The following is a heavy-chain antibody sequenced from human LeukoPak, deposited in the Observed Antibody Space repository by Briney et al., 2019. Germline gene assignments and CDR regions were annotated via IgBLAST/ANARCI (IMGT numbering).Heavy chain of an antibody. CDR1: GGSFSGFY. CDR3: TRQYSSSYYSDY. CDR2: INHSGTT. V-gene: IGHV4-34*01. D-gene: IGHD6-6*01. Sequence: SETLSLTCGVSGGSFSGFYWSWIRQPPGGGLEWIADINHSGTTNYNPSLKSRVTISVDTSKNQFSLNLKSMTAADTAVYYCTRQYSSSYYSDYWVQGTLVTVSS. J-gene: IGHJ4*02.